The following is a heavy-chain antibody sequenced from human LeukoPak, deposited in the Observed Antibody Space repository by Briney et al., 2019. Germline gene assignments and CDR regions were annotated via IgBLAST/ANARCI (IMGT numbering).Heavy chain of an antibody. J-gene: IGHJ4*02. CDR3: ARLAWGRLDY. CDR1: GYSISSGYY. Sequence: SETLSLTCSVSGYSISSGYYWGWIQQPPVKGLEWIGSGYQSGSTYYNPSLKTRVTISVDTSRNQFSLKLTSVTAADTAVYYCARLAWGRLDYWGQGTLITVSS. CDR2: GYQSGST. V-gene: IGHV4-38-2*02. D-gene: IGHD7-27*01.